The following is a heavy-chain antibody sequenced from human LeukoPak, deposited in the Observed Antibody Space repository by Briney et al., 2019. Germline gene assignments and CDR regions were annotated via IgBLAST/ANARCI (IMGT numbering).Heavy chain of an antibody. Sequence: PGGSLRLSCGASEFTFSSSAMHWVRQGPGKGLEWVAYIAHHGNNKYYADSVKGRFTISRDNSKGSLYLQMNSLRADDTAVYYWAKDGSWSCTDWGQGTLVRVSS. CDR1: EFTFSSSA. J-gene: IGHJ4*02. CDR3: AKDGSWSCTD. CDR2: IAHHGNNK. V-gene: IGHV3-30*02. D-gene: IGHD2-8*02.